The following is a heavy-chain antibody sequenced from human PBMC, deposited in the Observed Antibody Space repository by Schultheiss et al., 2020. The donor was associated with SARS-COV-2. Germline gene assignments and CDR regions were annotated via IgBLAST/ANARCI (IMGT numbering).Heavy chain of an antibody. V-gene: IGHV3-7*01. D-gene: IGHD3-16*01. CDR1: GFTFSSYW. Sequence: GESLKISCAASGFTFSSYWMSWVRQAPGKGLEWVANIKQDGSEKYYVDSVKGRFTISRDNAKNSLYLQMNSLRAEDTAVYYCARDLTYDYVWGGYYYYGMDVWGQGTTVTVSS. CDR2: IKQDGSEK. CDR3: ARDLTYDYVWGGYYYYGMDV. J-gene: IGHJ6*02.